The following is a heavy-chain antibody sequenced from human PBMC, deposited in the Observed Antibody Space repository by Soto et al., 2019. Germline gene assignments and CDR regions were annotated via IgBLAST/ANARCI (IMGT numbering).Heavy chain of an antibody. D-gene: IGHD2-21*02. V-gene: IGHV4-34*01. Sequence: SETLSLTCAVYGGSFSGYYWSWIRQPPGKGLEWVGEINHSGSTNYNPSLKSRVTISVDTSKNQFSLKLSSVTAADTAVYYCARARLRGALDYWGQGTLVTVSS. J-gene: IGHJ4*02. CDR3: ARARLRGALDY. CDR1: GGSFSGYY. CDR2: INHSGST.